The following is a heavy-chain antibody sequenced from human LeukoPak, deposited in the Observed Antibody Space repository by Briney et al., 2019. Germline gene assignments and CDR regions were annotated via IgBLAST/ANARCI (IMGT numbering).Heavy chain of an antibody. Sequence: PSETLSLTCIVSGGSINNHYWTWIRQPAGKGLEWIGHIYTTGGTNYNPSLKSRVTISADTSNSQFSLKLSSVTATDTAVYFCARARRGVVPAGHVRHFDYWGQGTLVTVSS. V-gene: IGHV4-4*07. CDR2: IYTTGGT. CDR3: ARARRGVVPAGHVRHFDY. J-gene: IGHJ4*02. CDR1: GGSINNHY. D-gene: IGHD2-2*01.